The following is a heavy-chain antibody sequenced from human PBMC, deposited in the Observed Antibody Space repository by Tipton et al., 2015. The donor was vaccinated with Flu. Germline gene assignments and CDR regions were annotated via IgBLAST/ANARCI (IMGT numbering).Heavy chain of an antibody. CDR1: GFTDSSKY. J-gene: IGHJ1*01. Sequence: VQLVQSGGGLVQPGGSLRLSCAASGFTDSSKYMSWVRQAPGKGLEWVSVIYNGGTIYYVDSVKGRFTISRDDSKNTLYLQMNSLRTDDTAVYYCTRGFEVWRSFHHWGQGTLVTVSS. V-gene: IGHV3-66*02. CDR3: TRGFEVWRSFHH. CDR2: IYNGGTI. D-gene: IGHD3-3*01.